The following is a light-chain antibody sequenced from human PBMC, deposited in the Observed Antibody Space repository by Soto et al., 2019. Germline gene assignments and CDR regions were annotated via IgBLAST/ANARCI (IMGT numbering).Light chain of an antibody. V-gene: IGLV1-47*01. CDR2: RNN. Sequence: QSVLTQPPSASGTPGQRVTISCSGSSSNIGSNTVNWYQQLPGTAPKLLIYRNNQRRSGVPDRFSGSKSGTSVSLAISGLRSEDEADYYCAAWDDSLSGVLFGGGTKLTV. CDR3: AAWDDSLSGVL. J-gene: IGLJ2*01. CDR1: SSNIGSNT.